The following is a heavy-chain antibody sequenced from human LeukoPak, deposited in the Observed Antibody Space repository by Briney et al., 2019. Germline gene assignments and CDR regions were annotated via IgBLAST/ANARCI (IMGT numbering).Heavy chain of an antibody. V-gene: IGHV3-7*01. Sequence: PGGSLRLSCAASGFTFGSYGMSWVRQAPGKGLEWVGNINQDASEINYVDSVRGRFTISRDNAMNSLHLQMNSLRAEDTAVYYCATDRDNGDWQKRFDSWGQGTLVTVSS. CDR2: INQDASEI. CDR3: ATDRDNGDWQKRFDS. J-gene: IGHJ4*02. D-gene: IGHD2-21*02. CDR1: GFTFGSYG.